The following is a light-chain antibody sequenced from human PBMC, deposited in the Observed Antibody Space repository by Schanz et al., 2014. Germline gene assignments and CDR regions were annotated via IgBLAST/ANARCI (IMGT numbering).Light chain of an antibody. Sequence: EIVLTQSPGTLSLSPGERATLSCRASQSVSSSYLAWYQQKPGQAPRLLIYDASNRATGIPDNFSGSGSGTDFTLTISRLGPEDFAVYYCQQYDASRTFGQGTKVEIK. CDR2: DAS. CDR1: QSVSSSY. V-gene: IGKV3-20*01. J-gene: IGKJ1*01. CDR3: QQYDASRT.